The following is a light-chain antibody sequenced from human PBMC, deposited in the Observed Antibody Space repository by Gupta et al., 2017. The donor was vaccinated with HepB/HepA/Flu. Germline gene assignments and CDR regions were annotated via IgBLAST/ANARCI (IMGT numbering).Light chain of an antibody. Sequence: QPVLTQSSSASASLGSSVKLTCTLSSGHINNIISWHQQQPGKAPRYLMKVEGSGSYNKGRGVPDRFSCSSYGAVRYLTISNLQSEDEAYYYCETCDRNTVLGTGTKV. CDR2: VEGSGSY. V-gene: IGLV4-60*03. CDR1: SGHINNI. J-gene: IGLJ1*01. CDR3: ETCDRNTV.